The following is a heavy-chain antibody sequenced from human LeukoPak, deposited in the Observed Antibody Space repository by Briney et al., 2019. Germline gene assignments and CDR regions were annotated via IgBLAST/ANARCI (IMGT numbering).Heavy chain of an antibody. V-gene: IGHV1-2*02. Sequence: ASVKVSCKAPGYSFNEYYVRWVRQAPGQGLEWMGWIVPITGDTRYAPRFQGGVTLSSDTSTSTAYLELSSLRSDDTAVFYCATATRYDSSDARSHYFDLWGRGTLITVSS. CDR2: IVPITGDT. CDR1: GYSFNEYY. J-gene: IGHJ2*01. CDR3: ATATRYDSSDARSHYFDL. D-gene: IGHD3-22*01.